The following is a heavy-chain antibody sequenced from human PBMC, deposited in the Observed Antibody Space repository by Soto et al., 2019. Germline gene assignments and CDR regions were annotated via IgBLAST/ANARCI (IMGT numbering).Heavy chain of an antibody. Sequence: SETLSLTCTVSGGSISSGDYYWSWIRQPPGKGLEWIGYIYYSGSTYYNPSLKSRVTISVDTSKNQFSLKLSSVTAADTAVYYCARTPPLGYFDYWGQGTLVTVYS. J-gene: IGHJ4*02. CDR3: ARTPPLGYFDY. V-gene: IGHV4-30-4*01. CDR1: GGSISSGDYY. CDR2: IYYSGST.